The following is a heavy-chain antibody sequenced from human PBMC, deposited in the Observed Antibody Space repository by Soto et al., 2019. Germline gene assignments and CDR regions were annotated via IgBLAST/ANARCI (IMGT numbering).Heavy chain of an antibody. Sequence: GGSLRLSCTTSGFSSFAVGWVRQAPGKGLEWVSGISASGTTTIYADSVKGRFTLSRDNSRDTLFLQMNSLRAEDTATYYCAKMTSVTLRGYFDYWGQGTLVTVSS. V-gene: IGHV3-23*01. CDR2: ISASGTTT. J-gene: IGHJ4*02. D-gene: IGHD4-17*01. CDR1: GFSSFA. CDR3: AKMTSVTLRGYFDY.